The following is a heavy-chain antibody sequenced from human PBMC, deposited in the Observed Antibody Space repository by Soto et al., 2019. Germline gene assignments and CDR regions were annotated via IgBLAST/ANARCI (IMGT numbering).Heavy chain of an antibody. Sequence: SVKVSCKASGGTFSSYAISWVRQAPGQGLEWMGGIIPIFGTANYAQKFQGRVTITADESTSTAYMELSSLRSEDTAVYYCASGDYGDYGYYGMDVWGQGTPVTVSS. J-gene: IGHJ6*02. V-gene: IGHV1-69*13. CDR3: ASGDYGDYGYYGMDV. CDR1: GGTFSSYA. CDR2: IIPIFGTA. D-gene: IGHD4-17*01.